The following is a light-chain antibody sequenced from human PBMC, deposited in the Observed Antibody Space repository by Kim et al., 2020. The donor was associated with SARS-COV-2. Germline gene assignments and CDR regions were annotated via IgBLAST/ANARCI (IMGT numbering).Light chain of an antibody. CDR2: GAS. Sequence: LAVTPGERVILSCRASQSVSGNLAWYQQKPGQGPRLLIYGASTRATGIPARFSGSGSGTEFTLTISSLQSEDFAVYYCHQYDNWYTFGQGTKLEI. CDR1: QSVSGN. CDR3: HQYDNWYT. V-gene: IGKV3-15*01. J-gene: IGKJ2*01.